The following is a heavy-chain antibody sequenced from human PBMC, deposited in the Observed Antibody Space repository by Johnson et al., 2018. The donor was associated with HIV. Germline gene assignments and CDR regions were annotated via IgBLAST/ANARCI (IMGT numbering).Heavy chain of an antibody. CDR2: ISYHGSDT. D-gene: IGHD1-1*01. Sequence: QMLLVESGGDVVQPGRSLRLSCAAFGFDFNTHNIHWVRQAPGKGLEWVTLISYHGSDTYYADSVQGRFTISRDNSRNMVYLEMNSLRAEDTAVYYCARPQGTGDAFDIWGQGTMVTVSS. V-gene: IGHV3-30*04. CDR1: GFDFNTHN. CDR3: ARPQGTGDAFDI. J-gene: IGHJ3*02.